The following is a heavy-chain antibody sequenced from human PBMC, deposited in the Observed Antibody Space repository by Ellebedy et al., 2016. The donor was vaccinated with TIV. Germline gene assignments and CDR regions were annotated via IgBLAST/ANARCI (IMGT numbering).Heavy chain of an antibody. J-gene: IGHJ4*02. CDR2: INHSGST. CDR3: ARGQYIVVVPAARNGRGYFDY. CDR1: GGSFSGYY. D-gene: IGHD2-2*01. V-gene: IGHV4-34*01. Sequence: GSLRLXXAVYGGSFSGYYWSWIRQPPGKGLEWIGEINHSGSTNYNPSLKSRVTISVDTSKNQFSLKLSSVTAADTAVYYCARGQYIVVVPAARNGRGYFDYWGQGTLVTVSS.